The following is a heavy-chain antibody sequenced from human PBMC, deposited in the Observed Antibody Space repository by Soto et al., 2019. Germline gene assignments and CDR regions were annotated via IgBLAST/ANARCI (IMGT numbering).Heavy chain of an antibody. J-gene: IGHJ5*02. CDR1: GGSISSYY. V-gene: IGHV4-59*01. CDR2: IYYSGST. D-gene: IGHD2-2*02. CDR3: ARERSYTTSLDP. Sequence: PSETLSLTCTVSGGSISSYYWSWIRQPPGKGLEWIGYIYYSGSTNYNPSLKSRVTISVDTSKYQFSLKLSSVTASDTAVYYCARERSYTTSLDPWGQGTLVTVSS.